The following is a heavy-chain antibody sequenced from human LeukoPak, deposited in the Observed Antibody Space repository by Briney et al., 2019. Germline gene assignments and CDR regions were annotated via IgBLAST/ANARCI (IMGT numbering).Heavy chain of an antibody. D-gene: IGHD3-16*02. CDR1: GYTFTHYY. V-gene: IGHV1-69-2*01. Sequence: GASVKVSCKASGYTFTHYYMHWVQQAPGKGLEWMGRVDPEDGETIYAEKFQGRVTITADTSTDTAYMELSSLRSEDTAVYYCATSPNHHLRLGELSLWADNYWGQGTLVTVSS. CDR2: VDPEDGET. J-gene: IGHJ4*02. CDR3: ATSPNHHLRLGELSLWADNY.